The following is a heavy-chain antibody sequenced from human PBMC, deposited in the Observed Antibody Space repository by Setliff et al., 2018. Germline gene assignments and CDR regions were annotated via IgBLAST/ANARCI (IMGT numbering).Heavy chain of an antibody. Sequence: SETLSLTCTVSGYSISSGYYWGWIRQPPGKGLEWIGYIYYSGSTNYNPSLKSRVTISVDTSKNQFSLKLSSVTAADTAVYYCARSRVLEAVYSWGQGTLVTVSS. CDR2: IYYSGST. J-gene: IGHJ5*02. CDR1: GYSISSGYY. D-gene: IGHD1-1*01. V-gene: IGHV4-61*01. CDR3: ARSRVLEAVYS.